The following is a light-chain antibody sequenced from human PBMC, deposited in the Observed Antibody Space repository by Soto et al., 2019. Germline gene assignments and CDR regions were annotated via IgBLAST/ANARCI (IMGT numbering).Light chain of an antibody. CDR1: QSLTMW. J-gene: IGKJ1*01. Sequence: DIHMTQSPSTLSASVGDRVTITCRASQSLTMWLAWYKQKPGKAPNLLIYKTSSLEIGVPSRFSGSGFGTEFALSISSLQPDDVATYYCQHWTACSWTLGQVTKVEVK. CDR3: QHWTACSWT. CDR2: KTS. V-gene: IGKV1-5*03.